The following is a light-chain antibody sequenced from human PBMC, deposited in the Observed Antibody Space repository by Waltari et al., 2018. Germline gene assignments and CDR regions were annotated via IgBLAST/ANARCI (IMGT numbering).Light chain of an antibody. J-gene: IGKJ4*01. CDR1: QSVLSSSDNKNY. CDR3: QQHYSDPLT. CDR2: RAS. Sequence: DIVMTQSPDSLAVSLGERATTNCKSSQSVLSSSDNKNYLDWHQQKPGQPPKLLISRASTRESGVPDRFSGSGSGTDFTLTISSLQAEDVAVYYCQQHYSDPLTFGGGTKVEIK. V-gene: IGKV4-1*01.